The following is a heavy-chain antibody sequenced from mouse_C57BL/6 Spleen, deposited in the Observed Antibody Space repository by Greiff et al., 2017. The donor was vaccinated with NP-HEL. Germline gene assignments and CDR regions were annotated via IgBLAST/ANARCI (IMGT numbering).Heavy chain of an antibody. Sequence: EVKVVESGGGLVQPGGSLSLSCAASGFTFTDYYMSWVRQPPGKALEWLGFIRNKANGYTTEYSASVKGRFTISRDNSQSILYLQMNALRAEDSATYYCARWGAYYSNYDAMDYWGQGTSVTVSS. CDR3: ARWGAYYSNYDAMDY. D-gene: IGHD2-5*01. CDR1: GFTFTDYY. V-gene: IGHV7-3*01. J-gene: IGHJ4*01. CDR2: IRNKANGYTT.